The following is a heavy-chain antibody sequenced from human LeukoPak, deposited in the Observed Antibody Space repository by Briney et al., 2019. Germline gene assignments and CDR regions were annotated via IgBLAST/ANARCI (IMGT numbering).Heavy chain of an antibody. CDR3: AKDVYGGDFDY. V-gene: IGHV3-23*01. D-gene: IGHD4-23*01. CDR1: GFTFSSYV. Sequence: GGSLRLSCAASGFTFSSYVMSWVRQAPGKGLEWVSAISGSGGSTYYADSVKGRFTISRDNSKNTLYVQMNSLRAEDTAVYYCAKDVYGGDFDYWGQGTLVTVSS. CDR2: ISGSGGST. J-gene: IGHJ4*02.